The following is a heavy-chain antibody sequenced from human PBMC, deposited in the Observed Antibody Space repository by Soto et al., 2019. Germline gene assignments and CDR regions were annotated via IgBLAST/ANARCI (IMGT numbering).Heavy chain of an antibody. D-gene: IGHD3-10*01. Sequence: KTSETLSLTCAVSGASISRGGSSWSWIRQAPGTGLEWIGYVYHNGITNCNPSLKSRVTISVDKSQNQFSLSLNSVTAADTAVYYCARGLAVRGSYGLDVWGQGTTVTVSS. CDR1: GASISRGGSS. V-gene: IGHV4-30-2*01. J-gene: IGHJ6*02. CDR2: VYHNGIT. CDR3: ARGLAVRGSYGLDV.